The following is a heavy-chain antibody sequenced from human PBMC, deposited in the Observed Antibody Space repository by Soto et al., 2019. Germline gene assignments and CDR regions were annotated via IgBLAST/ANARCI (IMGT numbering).Heavy chain of an antibody. V-gene: IGHV4-30-4*01. CDR3: ARDRLRPTRGRWFDP. J-gene: IGHJ5*02. CDR2: IYYSGST. Sequence: SETLSLTCTVSGGSISSGDYYWSWIRQPPGKGLEWIGYIYYSGSTYYNPSLKSRVTISVDTSKNQFSLKLSSVTAADTAVYYCARDRLRPTRGRWFDPWGQGTLVTVSS. D-gene: IGHD3-16*01. CDR1: GGSISSGDYY.